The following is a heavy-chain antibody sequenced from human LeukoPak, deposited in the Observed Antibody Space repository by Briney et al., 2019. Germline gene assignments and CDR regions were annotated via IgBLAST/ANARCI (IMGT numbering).Heavy chain of an antibody. CDR3: ATAGMHFDFYFDY. CDR1: GGSISSSSYY. D-gene: IGHD3-9*01. V-gene: IGHV4-39*07. Sequence: PSETLSLTCTVSGGSISSSSYYWGWIRQPPGKGLEWIGSIYYSGSTYYNPSLKSRVTISVDTSKNQFSLKLSSVTAADTAVYYCATAGMHFDFYFDYWGQGTLVTVSS. CDR2: IYYSGST. J-gene: IGHJ4*02.